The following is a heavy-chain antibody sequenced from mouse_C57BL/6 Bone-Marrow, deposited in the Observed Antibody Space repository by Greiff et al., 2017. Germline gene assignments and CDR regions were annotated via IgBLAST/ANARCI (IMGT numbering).Heavy chain of an antibody. D-gene: IGHD1-1*01. V-gene: IGHV5-6*01. CDR1: GFTFSSYG. CDR2: ISSGGSYT. CDR3: AVITTVADY. Sequence: EVKLVESGGDLVKPGGSLKLSCAASGFTFSSYGMSWVRQTPDKRLEWVATISSGGSYTYYPDSVKGRFTISRDNAKNTLYLQMSSLKSEDTAMYYCAVITTVADYWGQGTTLTVSS. J-gene: IGHJ2*01.